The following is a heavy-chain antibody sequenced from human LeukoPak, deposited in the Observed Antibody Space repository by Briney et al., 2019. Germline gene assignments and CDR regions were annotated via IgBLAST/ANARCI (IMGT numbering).Heavy chain of an antibody. CDR1: GGSISSTGYC. D-gene: IGHD3-22*01. CDR3: AIAGVRYFDSSGLYAFDF. Sequence: SETLSLTCAVSGGSISSTGYCWAWIRQPPGKGLGWIGTIYYSGSTYHNTSLKSRITMSVDTSRNQFSLKLSSVDAADTAVYYCAIAGVRYFDSSGLYAFDFWGQGTTVTVSS. CDR2: IYYSGST. V-gene: IGHV4-39*01. J-gene: IGHJ3*01.